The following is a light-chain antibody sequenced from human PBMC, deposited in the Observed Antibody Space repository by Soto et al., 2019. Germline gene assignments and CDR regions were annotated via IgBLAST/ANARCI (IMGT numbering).Light chain of an antibody. CDR2: DNS. CDR3: ATWDSELSAVV. Sequence: QAVVTQPPSMSAAPGQKVPISCSGSSSNIGDNFVSWYQHLPGTAPKLLIFDNSQRPSEIPDRFFGSKSGTIATLAITGPQTGDEAVYYCATWDSELSAVVFGGGTKLTVL. V-gene: IGLV1-51*01. J-gene: IGLJ2*01. CDR1: SSNIGDNF.